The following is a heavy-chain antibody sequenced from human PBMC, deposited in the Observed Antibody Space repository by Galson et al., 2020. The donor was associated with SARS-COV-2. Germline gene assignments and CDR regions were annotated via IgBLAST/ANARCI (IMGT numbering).Heavy chain of an antibody. CDR1: GFTFTTYA. CDR2: ISGSGATT. Sequence: TGGSLRLSCAASGFTFTTYAMSWVRQAPGKGLGWVATISGSGATTYYADSAKGRFTISKDNSKNTLNLQINSLRLEDTAVYYCAKSSERVSITVYVVSFPEHFDYWGPGTLVTVSS. CDR3: AKSSERVSITVYVVSFPEHFDY. D-gene: IGHD3-22*01. J-gene: IGHJ4*02. V-gene: IGHV3-23*01.